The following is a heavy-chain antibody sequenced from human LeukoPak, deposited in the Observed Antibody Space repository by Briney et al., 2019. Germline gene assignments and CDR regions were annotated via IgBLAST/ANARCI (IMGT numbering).Heavy chain of an antibody. V-gene: IGHV4-39*01. CDR1: GGSISSSSYY. CDR2: IYYSGST. J-gene: IGHJ4*02. D-gene: IGHD4-4*01. Sequence: SETLSLTCTVSGGSISSSSYYWGWIRQPPGKGLEWIGSIYYSGSTYYNPSLKSRVTISVDTSKNQFPLKLSSVTAADTAVYYCARQTVTTRYFDYWGQGTLVTVSS. CDR3: ARQTVTTRYFDY.